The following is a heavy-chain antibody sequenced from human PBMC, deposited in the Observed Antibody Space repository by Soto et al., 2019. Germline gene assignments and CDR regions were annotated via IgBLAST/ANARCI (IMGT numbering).Heavy chain of an antibody. Sequence: PSETLSLTCAVSGYSISSVYYWGWIRQPPGKGLEWIGTIYLSGTTYYNPSLKSRVTISVDTSKNQFSLKLSSVTAADTAVYYCAREGDDVLRFLEWLSDGGRYFDYWGQGTLVTVSS. J-gene: IGHJ4*02. D-gene: IGHD3-3*01. CDR3: AREGDDVLRFLEWLSDGGRYFDY. V-gene: IGHV4-38-2*02. CDR2: IYLSGTT. CDR1: GYSISSVYY.